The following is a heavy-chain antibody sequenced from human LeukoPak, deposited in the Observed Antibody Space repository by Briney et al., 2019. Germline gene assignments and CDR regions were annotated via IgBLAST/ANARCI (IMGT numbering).Heavy chain of an antibody. J-gene: IGHJ6*03. D-gene: IGHD3-22*01. CDR3: ARAPDSSGYDYYYYYMDA. CDR1: GGSISSYY. V-gene: IGHV4-4*07. Sequence: KSSETLSLTCTVSGGSISSYYWSWIRQPAGKGLECIGRIYTSGSTNYNPSLKSRVTISVDKSKNQFSLKLSSVTAADTAVYYCARAPDSSGYDYYYYYMDAWGKGTTVTVSS. CDR2: IYTSGST.